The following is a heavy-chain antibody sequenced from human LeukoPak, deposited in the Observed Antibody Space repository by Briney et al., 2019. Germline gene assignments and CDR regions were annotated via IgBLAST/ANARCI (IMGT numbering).Heavy chain of an antibody. D-gene: IGHD5-18*01. Sequence: SETLSFTCTVSGGSISSSSYYWGWIRQPPGKGLEWIASIYYSGSTYYNPSLEGRVTISVDASKNQFSLKLNSVTAADTAVYYCASQPRGAEVTYYYYGMDVWGQGTTVTVSS. CDR2: IYYSGST. CDR3: ASQPRGAEVTYYYYGMDV. CDR1: GGSISSSSYY. V-gene: IGHV4-39*01. J-gene: IGHJ6*02.